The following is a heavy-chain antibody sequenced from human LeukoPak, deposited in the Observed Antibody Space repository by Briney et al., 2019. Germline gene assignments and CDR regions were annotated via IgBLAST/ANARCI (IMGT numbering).Heavy chain of an antibody. CDR3: ARVQRIVVVNWFDP. CDR1: GGSISSSSYY. Sequence: TSETLSLTCTVSGGSISSSSYYWGWLRQPPGKGLEWIGSIYYSGSTYYNPSLKSRVTISVDTSKNQFSLKLSSVTAADTAVYYCARVQRIVVVNWFDPWGQGTLVTVSS. V-gene: IGHV4-39*07. D-gene: IGHD2-2*01. CDR2: IYYSGST. J-gene: IGHJ5*02.